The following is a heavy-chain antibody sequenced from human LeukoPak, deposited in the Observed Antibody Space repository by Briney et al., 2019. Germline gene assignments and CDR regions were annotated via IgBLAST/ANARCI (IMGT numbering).Heavy chain of an antibody. CDR3: AQKAPYSPGYSQD. Sequence: PSETLSLTCTVSGGSITSYYWTWIRQPPGKGLEWIGYIYHSGTTNYNPSLKSRVTISADTSQNQFSLKLSSVTAADTAVYYCAQKAPYSPGYSQDWGQGTLVTVSS. J-gene: IGHJ1*01. CDR1: GGSITSYY. V-gene: IGHV4-59*01. CDR2: IYHSGTT. D-gene: IGHD2-15*01.